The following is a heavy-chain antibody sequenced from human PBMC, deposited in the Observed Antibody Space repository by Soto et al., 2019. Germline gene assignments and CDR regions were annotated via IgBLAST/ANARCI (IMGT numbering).Heavy chain of an antibody. V-gene: IGHV4-31*03. D-gene: IGHD2-15*01. CDR1: GGSISSGGYY. J-gene: IGHJ2*01. Sequence: QVQLQESGPGLVKPSQTLSLTCTVSGGSISSGGYYWSWIRQHPGKGLEWIGYIYYSGSTYYNPSLKSRVTISVDTSKNQFSLKLSSVTAADTAVYYCARDRAPSGPDPYCSGGSCSLMSVPFDLWGRGTLVTVSS. CDR3: ARDRAPSGPDPYCSGGSCSLMSVPFDL. CDR2: IYYSGST.